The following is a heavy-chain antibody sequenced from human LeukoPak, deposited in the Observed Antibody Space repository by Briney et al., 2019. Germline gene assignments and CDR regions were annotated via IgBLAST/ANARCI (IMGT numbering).Heavy chain of an antibody. Sequence: SETLSLTCTVSGGSISSYYWSWIRQPPGKGLEWIGYIYYSGSTNYNPSLKSRVTISVDTSKNQFSLKLSSVTAADTAVYYCARGASSSWYTVFDYWGQRTLVTVSS. CDR1: GGSISSYY. D-gene: IGHD6-13*01. V-gene: IGHV4-59*08. CDR2: IYYSGST. CDR3: ARGASSSWYTVFDY. J-gene: IGHJ4*02.